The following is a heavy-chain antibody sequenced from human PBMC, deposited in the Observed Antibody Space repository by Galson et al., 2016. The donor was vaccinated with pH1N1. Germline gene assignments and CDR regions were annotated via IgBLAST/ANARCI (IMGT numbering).Heavy chain of an antibody. CDR3: AKEGRWYGGNWFDP. J-gene: IGHJ5*02. V-gene: IGHV3-23*01. Sequence: SLRLSCAASGFAFNYFAMTWVRQAPGKGLVWVSSINGRGSSTYYAGSVKGRFTISRDNSRSTLYLQLSALTVDDTAVHYCAKEGRWYGGNWFDPWGQGTLVTVSS. CDR2: INGRGSST. D-gene: IGHD3-10*01. CDR1: GFAFNYFA.